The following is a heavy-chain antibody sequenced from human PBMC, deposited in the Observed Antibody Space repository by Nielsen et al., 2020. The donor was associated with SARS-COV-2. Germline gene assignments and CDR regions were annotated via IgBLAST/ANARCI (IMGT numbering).Heavy chain of an antibody. V-gene: IGHV3-64D*06. Sequence: GESLKISCSASGFTFSSYAMHWVRQAPGKGLEYVSAISSNGGSTYYADSVKGRFTISRDNSKNTLYLQMSSLRAEDTAVYYCVKDRLRGYSYGYALGSAFDIWGQGTMVTVSS. CDR3: VKDRLRGYSYGYALGSAFDI. J-gene: IGHJ3*02. D-gene: IGHD5-18*01. CDR2: ISSNGGST. CDR1: GFTFSSYA.